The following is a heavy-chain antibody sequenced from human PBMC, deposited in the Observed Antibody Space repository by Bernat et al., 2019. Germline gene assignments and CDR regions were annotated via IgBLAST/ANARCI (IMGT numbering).Heavy chain of an antibody. CDR2: ISYDGSNK. J-gene: IGHJ4*02. CDR3: VRAPLLSYSGYDHDDY. D-gene: IGHD5-12*01. V-gene: IGHV3-30*03. Sequence: QMQLVESGGGVVQPGRSLRLSCEASGFTFSSYGMHWVRQAPGKGLEWVAVISYDGSNKYYADSVKGRFTISRDNSKNTLYLQMNSLRAEDTAVYYCVRAPLLSYSGYDHDDYWGQGTLVTVSS. CDR1: GFTFSSYG.